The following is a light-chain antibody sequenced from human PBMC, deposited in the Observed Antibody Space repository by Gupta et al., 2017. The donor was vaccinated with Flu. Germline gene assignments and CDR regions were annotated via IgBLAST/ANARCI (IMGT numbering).Light chain of an antibody. CDR1: SVDVGGDNS. CDR2: DVN. J-gene: IGLJ1*01. Sequence: QSALTQPASVSGSPGQSIIISCTGTSVDVGGDNSVSWYQQHPGKVPKLLIFDVNNRPSGVSNRFSGSKSGYTASLTISALQAEDEAEYYCSSYTSSSTPYIFGTGTKVTVL. V-gene: IGLV2-14*01. CDR3: SSYTSSSTPYI.